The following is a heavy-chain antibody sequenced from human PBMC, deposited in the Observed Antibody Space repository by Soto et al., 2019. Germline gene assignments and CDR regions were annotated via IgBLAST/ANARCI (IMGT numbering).Heavy chain of an antibody. CDR1: GGSISSYY. CDR2: IYYSGST. D-gene: IGHD2-21*02. CDR3: ARMTFDDYFDY. J-gene: IGHJ4*02. V-gene: IGHV4-59*01. Sequence: QVQLQESGPGLVKPSETLSLTCTVSGGSISSYYWSWIRQPPGKGLEWIGYIYYSGSTNYNPSLKSRVTIPVDTSKNQFSLKLSSVTAADTAVYYCARMTFDDYFDYWGQGTLVTVSS.